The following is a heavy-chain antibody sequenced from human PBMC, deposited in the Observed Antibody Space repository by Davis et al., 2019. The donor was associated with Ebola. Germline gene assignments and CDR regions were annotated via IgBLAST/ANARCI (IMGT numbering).Heavy chain of an antibody. CDR1: GGSISSSSYY. Sequence: GSLRLSCTVSGGSISSSSYYWGWIRQPPGKGLEWIGSIYYSGSTYYNPSLKSRVTISVDTSKNQFSLKLSSVTAADTAVYYCARHSGSYYYYYYYGMDVWGQGTTVTVSS. J-gene: IGHJ6*02. CDR2: IYYSGST. D-gene: IGHD1-26*01. V-gene: IGHV4-39*01. CDR3: ARHSGSYYYYYYYGMDV.